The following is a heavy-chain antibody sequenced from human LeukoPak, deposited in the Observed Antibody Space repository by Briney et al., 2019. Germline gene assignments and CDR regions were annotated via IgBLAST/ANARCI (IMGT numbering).Heavy chain of an antibody. Sequence: GGSLRLSCAASGFTFSSYAMSWVRQAPGKGLEWVSSISDNGYNTYYADSVKGRFTVSRDNSKNTLYLHMNSLRAEDTAIYYCVKGGEQWLVVGYWGQGTLVTVSS. D-gene: IGHD6-19*01. V-gene: IGHV3-23*01. CDR2: ISDNGYNT. CDR3: VKGGEQWLVVGY. CDR1: GFTFSSYA. J-gene: IGHJ4*02.